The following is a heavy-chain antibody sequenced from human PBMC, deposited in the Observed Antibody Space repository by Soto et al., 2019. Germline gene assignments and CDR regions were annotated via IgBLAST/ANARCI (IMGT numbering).Heavy chain of an antibody. V-gene: IGHV1-18*01. CDR2: ISANNGNT. D-gene: IGHD1-26*01. CDR3: ARDRGSYALDY. Sequence: QVQLVQSGAEVKKPGASVKVSCKASGYTFTSYGISWVRQAPGQGLEWMGWISANNGNTNYAQKLQGRVTMTTDTSTRTADMELRSLRSDDTAVLDCARDRGSYALDYWGQGTLVTVSS. J-gene: IGHJ4*02. CDR1: GYTFTSYG.